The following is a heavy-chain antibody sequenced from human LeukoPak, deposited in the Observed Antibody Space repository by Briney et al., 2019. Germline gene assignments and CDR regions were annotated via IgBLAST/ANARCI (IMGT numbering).Heavy chain of an antibody. D-gene: IGHD3-10*01. Sequence: PSETLSLTCTVSGASITTYYWSWIRQPPGKGLEWIGYIYFSGTTNYNPSLKSRVTISLDASNKQFSLRLNSVTAAATAVYYCARDYGPFGVWGQGTTVTVSS. CDR1: GASITTYY. V-gene: IGHV4-59*01. CDR3: ARDYGPFGV. J-gene: IGHJ6*02. CDR2: IYFSGTT.